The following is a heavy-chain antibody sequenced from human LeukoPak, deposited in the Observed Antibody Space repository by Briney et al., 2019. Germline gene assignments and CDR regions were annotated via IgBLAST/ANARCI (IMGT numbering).Heavy chain of an antibody. CDR2: ISAYNGNT. Sequence: ASVKVSCKASGYTFTSYGISWVRQAPGQGLEWMGWISAYNGNTNYAQNLQGRVTMTTDTSTSTAYMELRSLRSDDTAVYYCARDVAGCSGGSCYGNWFDPWGQGTLVTVSS. D-gene: IGHD2-15*01. CDR3: ARDVAGCSGGSCYGNWFDP. CDR1: GYTFTSYG. J-gene: IGHJ5*02. V-gene: IGHV1-18*01.